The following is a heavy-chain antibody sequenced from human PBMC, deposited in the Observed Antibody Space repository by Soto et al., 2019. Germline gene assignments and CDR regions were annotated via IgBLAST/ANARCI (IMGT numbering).Heavy chain of an antibody. CDR3: AHTWGLPFDY. V-gene: IGHV2-5*02. D-gene: IGHD3-16*01. J-gene: IGHJ4*02. Sequence: QITLKESGPTLVKPTQTLTLTCTYSGFSLRTTGVGVGWIRQPPGKALEWLGIIYWDDDKRYSPSLKSRLTLTSDISKTQVVLTMTNMGPVDTATYSCAHTWGLPFDYWGPGNLVIVSS. CDR2: IYWDDDK. CDR1: GFSLRTTGVG.